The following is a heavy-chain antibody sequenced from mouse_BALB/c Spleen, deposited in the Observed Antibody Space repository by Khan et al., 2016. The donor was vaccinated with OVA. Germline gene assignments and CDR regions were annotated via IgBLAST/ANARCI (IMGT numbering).Heavy chain of an antibody. V-gene: IGHV5-6*01. CDR3: ARHDYDWDYWYFDV. CDR2: ISSGGSYT. Sequence: EVELVESGGDLVKPGGSLKLSCAASGFTFSSYGMSWVRQTPDKRLEWVATISSGGSYTYYPDSVKGRFTISRDNAKNTLYLQMSSLKSEDTAMYYCARHDYDWDYWYFDVWGAGTTVTVSS. CDR1: GFTFSSYG. J-gene: IGHJ1*01. D-gene: IGHD2-4*01.